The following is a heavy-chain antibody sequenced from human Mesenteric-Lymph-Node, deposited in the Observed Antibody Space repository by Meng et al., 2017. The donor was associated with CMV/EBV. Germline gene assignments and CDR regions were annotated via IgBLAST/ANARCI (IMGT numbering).Heavy chain of an antibody. CDR3: ARVQPITIFGVSYYYYGMDV. CDR1: GYTFTSYG. D-gene: IGHD3-3*01. V-gene: IGHV1-18*01. J-gene: IGHJ6*02. Sequence: ASVKVSCKASGYTFTSYGISWVRQAPGQGLEWMGWISAYNGNTNYAQKLQGRVTMTTDTSTSTAYMELRSLRSDDTAVYYCARVQPITIFGVSYYYYGMDVWGQGTTVTVSS. CDR2: ISAYNGNT.